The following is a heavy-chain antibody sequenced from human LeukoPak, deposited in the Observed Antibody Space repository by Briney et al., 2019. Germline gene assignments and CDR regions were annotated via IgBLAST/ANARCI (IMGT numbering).Heavy chain of an antibody. CDR1: GGSISRSGYY. J-gene: IGHJ4*02. D-gene: IGHD4-17*01. CDR3: AKDFGDFRTDY. CDR2: SDYSGYK. V-gene: IGHV4-39*01. Sequence: SETLSLTCTVSGGSISRSGYYWAWIRQPPGKGLEWIAGSDYSGYKTYNPSLQSRVTVSVDTSKNQFFLKLTSVTAADTAVYYCAKDFGDFRTDYWGQGTLVTVSS.